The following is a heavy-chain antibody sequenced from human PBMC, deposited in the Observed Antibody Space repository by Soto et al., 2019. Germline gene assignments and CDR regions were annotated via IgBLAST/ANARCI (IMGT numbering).Heavy chain of an antibody. D-gene: IGHD4-4*01. J-gene: IGHJ5*02. CDR1: GFTFSSYG. CDR3: ARDRKDGTTHSWFDR. Sequence: LRLSCAASGFTFSSYGMHCVRQAPGKRLEWVAVIWYDGSNKYYADSVKGRFTISRDNSKNTLYLQMNSLRAEDTAVYYCARDRKDGTTHSWFDRWGQGTLVTVSS. CDR2: IWYDGSNK. V-gene: IGHV3-33*01.